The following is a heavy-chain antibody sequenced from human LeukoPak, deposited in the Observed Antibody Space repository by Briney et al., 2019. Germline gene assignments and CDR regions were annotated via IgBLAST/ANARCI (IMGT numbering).Heavy chain of an antibody. Sequence: GGSLRLSCAASGFTVSSNYMSWVRQAPGKGLEWVSVIYSGGSTYYADSVKGRFTISRDNSKNTLYLQMNSLRAEDTAVYYCARTTVTYYMDVWGKGTTVTVSS. J-gene: IGHJ6*03. CDR2: IYSGGST. CDR1: GFTVSSNY. V-gene: IGHV3-53*01. CDR3: ARTTVTYYMDV. D-gene: IGHD4-17*01.